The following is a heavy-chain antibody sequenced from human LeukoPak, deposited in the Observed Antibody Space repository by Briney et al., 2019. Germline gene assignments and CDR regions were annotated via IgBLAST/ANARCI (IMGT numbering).Heavy chain of an antibody. CDR1: GYSISSGYY. Sequence: PSETLSLTCTVSGYSISSGYYWGWIRQPPGKGLEWIGSIYHSGSTYHNPSLKSRVTISVDTSKNQFSLKLSSVTAADTAVYYCATVQRPMVRGNYYYYYMDVWGKGTTVTVSS. V-gene: IGHV4-38-2*02. J-gene: IGHJ6*03. D-gene: IGHD3-10*01. CDR3: ATVQRPMVRGNYYYYYMDV. CDR2: IYHSGST.